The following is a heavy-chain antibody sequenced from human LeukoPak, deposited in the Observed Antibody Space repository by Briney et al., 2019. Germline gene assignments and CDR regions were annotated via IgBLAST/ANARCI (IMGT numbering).Heavy chain of an antibody. CDR3: ARQPNWNYLWFDP. CDR1: GASFSGHY. J-gene: IGHJ5*02. V-gene: IGHV4-59*11. D-gene: IGHD1-7*01. Sequence: SSETLSLTCTVSGASFSGHYWSWIRQPPGKGLEWIGYIYYSGSTNYNPSLKSRVTISVDTSKNQFPLKLSSVTAADTAMYYCARQPNWNYLWFDPWGQGTLVTVSS. CDR2: IYYSGST.